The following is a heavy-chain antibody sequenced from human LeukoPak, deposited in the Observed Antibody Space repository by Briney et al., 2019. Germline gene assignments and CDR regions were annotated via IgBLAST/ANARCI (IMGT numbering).Heavy chain of an antibody. CDR1: GYTFTGYY. CDR3: ARDWGRELLLSDY. J-gene: IGHJ4*02. CDR2: INPNSGGT. D-gene: IGHD1-26*01. V-gene: IGHV1-2*02. Sequence: ASVKVSCKASGYTFTGYYMHWVRQAPGQGLEWMGWINPNSGGTNYAQKFQGRVTMTRDTSISTAYMELSRLRSDDTAVYYCARDWGRELLLSDYWGQGTLVTVSS.